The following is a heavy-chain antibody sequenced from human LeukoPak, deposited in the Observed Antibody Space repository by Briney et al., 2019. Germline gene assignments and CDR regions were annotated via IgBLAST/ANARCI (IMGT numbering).Heavy chain of an antibody. J-gene: IGHJ2*01. Sequence: GSSVKVSCKASGGTFSSYAISWVRQAPGQGLEWMGGIIPIFGTANYAQKFQGRVTITTDESTSTAYMELSSLRSEDTAVYYCARGGDEVLLWFGESNWYFDLWGRGTLVTVSS. CDR3: ARGGDEVLLWFGESNWYFDL. V-gene: IGHV1-69*05. D-gene: IGHD3-10*01. CDR1: GGTFSSYA. CDR2: IIPIFGTA.